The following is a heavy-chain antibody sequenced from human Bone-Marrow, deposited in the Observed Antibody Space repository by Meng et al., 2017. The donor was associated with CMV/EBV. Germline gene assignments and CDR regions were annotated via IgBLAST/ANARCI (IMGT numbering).Heavy chain of an antibody. J-gene: IGHJ2*01. V-gene: IGHV4-59*01. CDR2: IYYSGST. D-gene: IGHD2-2*02. CDR1: GGSINSYY. CDR3: ARVRYCSSTSCYTDLDWYFDL. Sequence: SETLSLTCTVSGGSINSYYWSWIRQPPGKGLEWIGYIYYSGSTNYNPSLKSRVTISVDTSKNQFSLKLNSVTAADTAIYYCARVRYCSSTSCYTDLDWYFDLWGCGTLVTVSS.